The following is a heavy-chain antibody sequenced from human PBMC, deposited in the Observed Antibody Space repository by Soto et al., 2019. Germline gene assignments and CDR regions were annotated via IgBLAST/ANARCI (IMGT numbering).Heavy chain of an antibody. Sequence: SETLSLTCTVSGGSIRDYYWGWIRQPPGKGLEWIAYIFHTGSTFYNSSLKPRVSISVDRSKNQFSLKLKSVTETDTAVYYCARVKVGDLFRFNWFFDLWGRGTLVTVSS. J-gene: IGHJ2*01. CDR2: IFHTGST. V-gene: IGHV4-59*04. CDR3: ARVKVGDLFRFNWFFDL. D-gene: IGHD3-3*01. CDR1: GGSIRDYY.